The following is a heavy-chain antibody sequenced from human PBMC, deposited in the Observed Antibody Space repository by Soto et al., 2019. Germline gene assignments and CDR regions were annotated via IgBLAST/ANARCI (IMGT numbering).Heavy chain of an antibody. D-gene: IGHD4-4*01. V-gene: IGHV3-33*01. CDR1: GFTFSSYG. CDR3: ARATTDTYDYYMDV. CDR2: IWYDGSNK. J-gene: IGHJ6*03. Sequence: QVQLVESGGGVVQPGRSLRLSCAASGFTFSSYGMHWVRQAPGKGLEWVAVIWYDGSNKYYADSVKGRFTISRDNSKNTLYLQMNSLRAEDTAVYYCARATTDTYDYYMDVWGKGTTVTVSS.